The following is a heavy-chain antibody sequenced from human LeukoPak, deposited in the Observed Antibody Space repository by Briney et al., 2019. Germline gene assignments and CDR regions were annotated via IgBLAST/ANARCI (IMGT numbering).Heavy chain of an antibody. Sequence: SETLSLTCTVSGGSISSSSYHWGWLRQPPGKGLEWIGTIYYNGRTSYNPSLKSRVTISVDTSTNQFSLKLSSVTAADTAVYYCARLAWIPASADYWGQGTLVTVSS. J-gene: IGHJ4*02. V-gene: IGHV4-39*01. CDR2: IYYNGRT. D-gene: IGHD5-12*01. CDR3: ARLAWIPASADY. CDR1: GGSISSSSYH.